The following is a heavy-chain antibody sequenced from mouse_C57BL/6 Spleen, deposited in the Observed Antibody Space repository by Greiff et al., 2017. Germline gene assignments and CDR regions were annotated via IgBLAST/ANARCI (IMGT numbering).Heavy chain of an antibody. CDR2: IYPSDSET. CDR1: GYTFTSYW. V-gene: IGHV1-61*01. CDR3: ARSDDYVAMDY. J-gene: IGHJ4*01. Sequence: QVQLQQPGAELVRPGSSVKLSCKASGYTFTSYWMDWVKQRPGQGLEWIGNIYPSDSETNYNQKFKDKATLTVDKSSSTAYMQLSSLTSEDSAVYYCARSDDYVAMDYWGQGTSVTVSS.